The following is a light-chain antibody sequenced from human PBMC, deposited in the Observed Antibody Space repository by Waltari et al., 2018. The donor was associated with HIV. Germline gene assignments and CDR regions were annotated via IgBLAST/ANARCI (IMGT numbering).Light chain of an antibody. V-gene: IGLV2-14*01. CDR2: GVI. Sequence: HSALTPPASVSASPGQSLTISCTGTIGAIAMSSLVPWYQQHPGKAPRLLIYGVISRPSGVSNRFSGSKSGHTASLTISALQADDEAYYYCASHTTNHSLVFGGGTKVTVL. CDR1: IGAIAMSSL. CDR3: ASHTTNHSLV. J-gene: IGLJ3*02.